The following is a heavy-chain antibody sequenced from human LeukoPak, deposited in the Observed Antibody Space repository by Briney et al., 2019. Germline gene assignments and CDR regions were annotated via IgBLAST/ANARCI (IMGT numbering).Heavy chain of an antibody. CDR3: AREPQSYYDFGSGFTNRGAYFDY. CDR2: IWYDGSNK. CDR1: GFTLSSYG. J-gene: IGHJ4*02. Sequence: PGRSLRLSCAASGFTLSSYGMHWVRQAPGKGLEWVAVIWYDGSNKYYADSVKGRFTISRDNSKNTLYLQMNSLRAEDTAVYYCAREPQSYYDFGSGFTNRGAYFDYWGQGTLVTVSS. D-gene: IGHD3-3*01. V-gene: IGHV3-33*01.